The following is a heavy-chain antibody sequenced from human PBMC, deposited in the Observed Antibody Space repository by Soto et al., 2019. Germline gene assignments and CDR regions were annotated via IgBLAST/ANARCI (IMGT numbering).Heavy chain of an antibody. J-gene: IGHJ4*02. D-gene: IGHD4-17*01. CDR2: ISSSSSYI. Sequence: GESLKISCAASGFTFSSYSMNWVRQAPGKGLEWVSSISSSSSYIYYADSVKGRFTISRDNAKNSLYLQMNSLRAEDTAVYYCARAGDYVGDTFDYWGQGTLVTVSS. V-gene: IGHV3-21*01. CDR3: ARAGDYVGDTFDY. CDR1: GFTFSSYS.